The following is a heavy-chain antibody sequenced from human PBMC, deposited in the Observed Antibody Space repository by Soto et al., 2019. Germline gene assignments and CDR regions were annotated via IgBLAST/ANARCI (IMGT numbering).Heavy chain of an antibody. CDR3: AKGAGEYVWGSYRMSDYLNY. Sequence: EVQLLESGGGLVQPGGSLRVSCAASGFTFSSHALSWLRQAPGKGLEWVAGISGSGGSTYYADSVKGRYTISRDNSKNTSYLQRTSLIAEDTAVYYGAKGAGEYVWGSYRMSDYLNYGGQGTLVTASS. V-gene: IGHV3-23*01. J-gene: IGHJ4*02. D-gene: IGHD3-16*02. CDR1: GFTFSSHA. CDR2: ISGSGGST.